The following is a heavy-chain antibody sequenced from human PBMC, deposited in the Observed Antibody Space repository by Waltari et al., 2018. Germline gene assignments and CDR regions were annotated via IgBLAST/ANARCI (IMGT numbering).Heavy chain of an antibody. D-gene: IGHD5-18*01. Sequence: EVQLLESGGGLVQPGGSLRLSCAASGFTFSSYAMSWVRQAPGKGLEWVSAISVSCGSTYYADSVKGRFTISRDNSKNTLYLQMNSPRAEDTAVYYCAKFPPHGQLWFYDYWGQGTLVTVSS. CDR1: GFTFSSYA. J-gene: IGHJ4*02. CDR3: AKFPPHGQLWFYDY. V-gene: IGHV3-23*01. CDR2: ISVSCGST.